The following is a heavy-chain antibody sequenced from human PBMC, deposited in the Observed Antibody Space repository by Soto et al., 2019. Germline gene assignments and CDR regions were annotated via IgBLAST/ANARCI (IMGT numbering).Heavy chain of an antibody. J-gene: IGHJ5*02. Sequence: GGTLRLSCAASGFTFSGSAMHWVRQASGKGLEWVGRIRSKANSYATAYAASVKGRFTISRDDSKNTAYLQMNSLKTEDTAVYYCTTNWNYAFWFDPWGQGTLVTVSS. CDR1: GFTFSGSA. CDR3: TTNWNYAFWFDP. D-gene: IGHD1-7*01. CDR2: IRSKANSYAT. V-gene: IGHV3-73*01.